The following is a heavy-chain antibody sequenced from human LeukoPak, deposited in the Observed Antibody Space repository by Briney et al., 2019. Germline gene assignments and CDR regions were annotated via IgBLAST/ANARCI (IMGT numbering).Heavy chain of an antibody. V-gene: IGHV3-30*02. D-gene: IGHD3-9*01. CDR2: IRYDGSNK. Sequence: SAGSLRLSCAASGFTFSSYGMHWVRQAPGQGLEWVAFIRYDGSNKYYADSVKGRFTISRDNSKNSLDLQMNSLRAEDTAVYYCAKEVMGEYYDMAWGQGTLVTVSS. CDR3: AKEVMGEYYDMA. J-gene: IGHJ5*02. CDR1: GFTFSSYG.